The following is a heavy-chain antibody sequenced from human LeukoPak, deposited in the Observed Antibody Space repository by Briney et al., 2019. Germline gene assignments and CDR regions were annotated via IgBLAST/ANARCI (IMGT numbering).Heavy chain of an antibody. CDR2: INPRGGST. CDR1: GYTFTSYY. CDR3: ARGAPVTVVGTLSHWFDP. D-gene: IGHD6-19*01. V-gene: IGHV1-46*01. J-gene: IGHJ5*02. Sequence: ASVKVSCKASGYTFTSYYMHWVRQAPGQGLEWMGIINPRGGSTSYAQKFQGRVTMTRDTSTSTVYMELSSLRSEGTAVYYCARGAPVTVVGTLSHWFDPWGQGTLVTVSS.